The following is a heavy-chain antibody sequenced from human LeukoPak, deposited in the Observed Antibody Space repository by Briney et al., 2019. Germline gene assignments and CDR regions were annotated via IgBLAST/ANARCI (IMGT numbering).Heavy chain of an antibody. J-gene: IGHJ4*02. CDR3: AKWLWGLYYFDY. V-gene: IGHV3-23*01. CDR1: RFISDDDA. CDR2: ISGSGGST. Sequence: GGSLRLSCAASRFISDDDAIHWVRLRPGKGLQWVSAISGSGGSTYYADSVKGRFTISRDNSKNTLYLQMNSLRAEDTAVYYCAKWLWGLYYFDYWGKGTLVTVSS. D-gene: IGHD5-18*01.